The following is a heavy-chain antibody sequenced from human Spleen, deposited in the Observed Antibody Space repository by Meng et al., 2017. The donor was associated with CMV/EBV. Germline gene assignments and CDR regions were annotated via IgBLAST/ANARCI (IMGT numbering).Heavy chain of an antibody. J-gene: IGHJ6*02. Sequence: SETLSLTCTVSGGSVSRGSYYWSWIRQPPGKGLEWLGAIEYTGTTKYNPSLSSRITMSVDTSKNQFSLNLKFVTAADTATYYCARVLHHYYGMDVWGQGTTVTVSS. CDR2: IEYTGTT. CDR1: GGSVSRGSYY. V-gene: IGHV4-61*01. CDR3: ARVLHHYYGMDV.